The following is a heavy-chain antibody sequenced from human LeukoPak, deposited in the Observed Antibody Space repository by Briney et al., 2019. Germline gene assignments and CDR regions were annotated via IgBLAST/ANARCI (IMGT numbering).Heavy chain of an antibody. D-gene: IGHD6-13*01. Sequence: GGSLRLSCAASGFTFSSYWMHWVRQAPGKGLVWVSCIKSDGSSTTYADSVKGRFTISRDNAKNKLHLQMNSLRAEDTAVYYCARDSSSWYYDYWGQGTLVTVSS. CDR3: ARDSSSWYYDY. CDR2: IKSDGSST. J-gene: IGHJ4*02. CDR1: GFTFSSYW. V-gene: IGHV3-74*03.